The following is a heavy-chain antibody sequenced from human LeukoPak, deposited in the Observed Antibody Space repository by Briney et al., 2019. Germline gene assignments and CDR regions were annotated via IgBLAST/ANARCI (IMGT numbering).Heavy chain of an antibody. CDR2: INHSGST. CDR1: GGSFSGYY. Sequence: KPSETLSLTCAVYGGSFSGYYWIWIRQPPGKGLEWIGEINHSGSTNYNPSLKSRVTISVDTSKNQFSLKLSSVTAADTAVYYCAREWAFTEGTYYYGSGGPVDYWGQGTLVTVSS. V-gene: IGHV4-34*01. D-gene: IGHD3-10*01. J-gene: IGHJ4*02. CDR3: AREWAFTEGTYYYGSGGPVDY.